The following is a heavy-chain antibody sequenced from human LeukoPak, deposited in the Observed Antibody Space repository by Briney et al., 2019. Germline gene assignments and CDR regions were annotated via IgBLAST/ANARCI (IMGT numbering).Heavy chain of an antibody. J-gene: IGHJ4*02. CDR1: GFTFSSYG. Sequence: GGSLRLSCAASGFTFSSYGMHWVRQAPGKGLEWVAFIRYDGSNKYYADSVKGRFTISRDNSKNTLYLQMNSLRAEDTAVYYCAKDENSRDGYSSFDTWGQGPLVTVSP. CDR3: AKDENSRDGYSSFDT. V-gene: IGHV3-30*02. D-gene: IGHD5-24*01. CDR2: IRYDGSNK.